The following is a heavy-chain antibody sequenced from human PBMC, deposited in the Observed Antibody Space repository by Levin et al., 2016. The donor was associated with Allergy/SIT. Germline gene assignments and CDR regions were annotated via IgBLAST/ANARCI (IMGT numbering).Heavy chain of an antibody. CDR3: AKVMYYDFWSGSNGMDV. V-gene: IGHV3-30*18. D-gene: IGHD3-3*01. CDR2: ISYDGSNK. Sequence: VRQAPGKGLEWVAVISYDGSNKYYADSVKGRFTISRDNSKNTLYLQMNSLRAEDTAVYYCAKVMYYDFWSGSNGMDVWGQGTTVTVSS. J-gene: IGHJ6*02.